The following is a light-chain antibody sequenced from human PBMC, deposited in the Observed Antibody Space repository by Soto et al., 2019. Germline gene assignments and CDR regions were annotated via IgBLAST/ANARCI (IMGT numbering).Light chain of an antibody. V-gene: IGKV3-15*01. CDR3: QQYHKWPPFT. CDR1: QSVSSN. Sequence: EVGMTQSPATLSVSPGERATLSCRASQSVSSNLAWYQQKPGQTPRLLMYGASTRATGIPARFSGSGSGTEFTLTISSLQSEDFAVYYCQQYHKWPPFTFGGGTRWISN. CDR2: GAS. J-gene: IGKJ4*01.